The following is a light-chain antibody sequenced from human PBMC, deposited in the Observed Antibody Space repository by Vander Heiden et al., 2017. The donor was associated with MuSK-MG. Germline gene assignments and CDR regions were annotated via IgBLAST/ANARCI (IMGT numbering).Light chain of an antibody. CDR2: AAS. V-gene: IGKV1-39*01. CDR3: QQSYSTPYT. Sequence: DIQMTQSPSSLSASVGDRVTITCRASQSISSYLNWYQQKPGKAPKRLIYAASSLQSGVRSRFSGSGSGTDFTLTISSLQPEDFATYYCQQSYSTPYTFGQGTKLEIK. CDR1: QSISSY. J-gene: IGKJ2*01.